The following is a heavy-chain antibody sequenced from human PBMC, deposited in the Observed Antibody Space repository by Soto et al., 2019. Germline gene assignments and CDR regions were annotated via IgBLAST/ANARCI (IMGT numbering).Heavy chain of an antibody. D-gene: IGHD2-15*01. J-gene: IGHJ5*02. CDR1: GFSLSTSGVG. V-gene: IGHV2-5*02. CDR2: IYWDDDK. CDR3: PHRRRFCSGNGGYSFWFAP. Sequence: QITLKESGATLVKPTQTLTLTCTFSGFSLSTSGVGVGWIRQPPGKALEWLALIYWDDDKRYRPSLTSRLTIPNDTSNNQVVLTLANIDAVDTATYYCPHRRRFCSGNGGYSFWFAPWGQGTLVTVGS.